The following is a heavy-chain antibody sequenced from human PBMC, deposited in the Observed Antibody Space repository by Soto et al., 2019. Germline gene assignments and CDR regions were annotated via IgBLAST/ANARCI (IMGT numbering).Heavy chain of an antibody. CDR1: GGSITSDYW. D-gene: IGHD1-26*01. CDR3: ARTSGAPDYFYGMDV. Sequence: QMQLQESGPGLVKPSGTLSLTCAVSGGSITSDYWWSWVRQSPGKGLEWIGKIYYSGSTNYSPSLKSRVTMSVDKSKNQVSLTLDSVTAADTAVYYCARTSGAPDYFYGMDVWGQGTTVTVSS. V-gene: IGHV4-4*02. CDR2: IYYSGST. J-gene: IGHJ6*02.